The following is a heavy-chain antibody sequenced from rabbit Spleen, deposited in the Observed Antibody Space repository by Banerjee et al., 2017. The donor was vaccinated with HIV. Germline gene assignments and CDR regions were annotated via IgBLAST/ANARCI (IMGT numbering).Heavy chain of an antibody. CDR2: IAGDSSGFT. CDR3: GRSSNAGYAGYGYGSNL. V-gene: IGHV1S40*01. CDR1: GFSFSSNEY. Sequence: QSLEESGGDLVKPEGSLTLTCTASGFSFSSNEYMCWVRQAPGKGLEWISCIAGDSSGFTYSATWAKGRFTCSKTSSTTVTLQMTSLTVADTATYFCGRSSNAGYAGYGYGSNLWGQGTLVTVS. J-gene: IGHJ4*01. D-gene: IGHD7-1*01.